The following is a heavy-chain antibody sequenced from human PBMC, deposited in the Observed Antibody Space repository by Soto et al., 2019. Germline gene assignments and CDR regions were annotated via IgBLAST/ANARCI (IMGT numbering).Heavy chain of an antibody. V-gene: IGHV4-59*01. CDR2: IYHTGGSP. CDR1: GDSLSSYY. Sequence: SETLSLTCSVSGDSLSSYYWSWIRQPPGKGLEWIGYIYHTGGSPNYNPSLKSRVTMSVDTSQNQFSLKLSSVTAADTAVYYCARGTYYYDSSGYFSGWFDPWGQGTLVTVSS. D-gene: IGHD3-22*01. CDR3: ARGTYYYDSSGYFSGWFDP. J-gene: IGHJ5*02.